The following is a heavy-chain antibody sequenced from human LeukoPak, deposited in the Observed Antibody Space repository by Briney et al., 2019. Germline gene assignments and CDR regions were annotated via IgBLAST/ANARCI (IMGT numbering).Heavy chain of an antibody. J-gene: IGHJ3*02. D-gene: IGHD2-15*01. V-gene: IGHV4-30-4*07. CDR1: GGSITSGGYS. CDR3: ARPNPGRSDAFDI. CDR2: IYYSGST. Sequence: SETLSLTCAVSGGSITSGGYSWSWIRQPPGKGLEWIGYIYYSGSTYYNPSLQSRVTISADTSKNQFSLRLSSVTAADTAVYYCARPNPGRSDAFDIWGQGTMVTVSS.